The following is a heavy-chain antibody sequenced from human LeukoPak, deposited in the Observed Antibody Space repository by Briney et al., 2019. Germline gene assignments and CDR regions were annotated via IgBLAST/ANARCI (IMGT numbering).Heavy chain of an antibody. Sequence: SETLSLTCTVSGGSISSQYWSWIRQPPGKGLEWIGYGYYSGSTTYNPSLTSRVTISVDTSKNQFSLKLGSVTAADTAVYYCARSLNYYHFYFDYWGQGALVTVSS. CDR3: ARSLNYYHFYFDY. CDR1: GGSISSQY. J-gene: IGHJ4*02. V-gene: IGHV4-59*11. D-gene: IGHD3-22*01. CDR2: GYYSGST.